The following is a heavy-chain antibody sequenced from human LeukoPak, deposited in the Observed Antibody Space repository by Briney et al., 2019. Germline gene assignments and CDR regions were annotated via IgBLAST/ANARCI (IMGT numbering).Heavy chain of an antibody. J-gene: IGHJ3*02. V-gene: IGHV4-61*02. CDR1: GGSISSGSYY. CDR2: IYTSGST. D-gene: IGHD2-8*02. CDR3: ASPDLVGGDAFDI. Sequence: SQTLSLTCTVSGGSISSGSYYWSWIRQPAGKGLEWIGRIYTSGSTNYNPSLESRVTISVDTSKNQFSLKPSSVTAADTAVYYCASPDLVGGDAFDIWGQGTMVTVSS.